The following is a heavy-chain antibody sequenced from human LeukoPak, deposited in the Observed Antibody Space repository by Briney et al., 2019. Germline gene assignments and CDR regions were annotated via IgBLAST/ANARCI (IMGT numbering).Heavy chain of an antibody. Sequence: GGSLRLSCAASGFTFSSYSMNWVRQAPGKGLEWVSSISSSSSYIYYADSVKGRFTISRDNAKNSLYLQMNSLRAEDTAVYYCARDFIYRSGGSCYPTWGQGTLVTVSS. CDR2: ISSSSSYI. J-gene: IGHJ5*02. D-gene: IGHD2-15*01. CDR3: ARDFIYRSGGSCYPT. CDR1: GFTFSSYS. V-gene: IGHV3-21*01.